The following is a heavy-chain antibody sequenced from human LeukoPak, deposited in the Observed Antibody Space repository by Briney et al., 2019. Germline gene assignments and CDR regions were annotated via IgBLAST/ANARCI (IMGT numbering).Heavy chain of an antibody. V-gene: IGHV3-48*01. D-gene: IGHD3-3*01. CDR1: GFTFTNYG. CDR2: ISNSAI. Sequence: GGSLRLSCATSGFTFTNYGMNWVRQAPGKGLEWVSYISNSAILYADSVKGRFTISRDNSKNTLYLQMNSLRAEDTAVYYCASRPNDSWRGPFDYWGQGTLVTVSS. CDR3: ASRPNDSWRGPFDY. J-gene: IGHJ4*02.